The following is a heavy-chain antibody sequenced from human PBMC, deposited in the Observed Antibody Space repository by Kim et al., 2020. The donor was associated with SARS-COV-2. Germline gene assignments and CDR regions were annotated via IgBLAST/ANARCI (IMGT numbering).Heavy chain of an antibody. D-gene: IGHD5-12*01. Sequence: GGSLRLSCAASGFSFNNYGMHWVRQAPGKGLEWVAFISYEGSKKQHLDSLKGRFTISRDYSKNTLYLQMNSLTAEDTAVYYCAKQGYRCVLNPYYCMD. CDR1: GFSFNNYG. CDR3: AKQGYRCVLNPYYCMD. CDR2: ISYEGSKK. J-gene: IGHJ6*01. V-gene: IGHV3-30*18.